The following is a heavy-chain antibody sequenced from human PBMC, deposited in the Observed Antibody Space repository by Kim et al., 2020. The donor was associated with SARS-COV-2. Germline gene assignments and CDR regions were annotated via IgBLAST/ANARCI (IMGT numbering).Heavy chain of an antibody. J-gene: IGHJ3*02. V-gene: IGHV6-1*01. CDR2: TYYRSKWYN. CDR3: VGRSRDVRGGLDI. CDR1: GDSVSGNRSA. D-gene: IGHD2-15*01. Sequence: SQTLSLTCGISGDSVSGNRSAWNWVRQSPSRGLEWLGRTYYRSKWYNEYAVSVKSRITINADTSKNQFSLQLNSVTPEDTAVYYCVGRSRDVRGGLDIWG.